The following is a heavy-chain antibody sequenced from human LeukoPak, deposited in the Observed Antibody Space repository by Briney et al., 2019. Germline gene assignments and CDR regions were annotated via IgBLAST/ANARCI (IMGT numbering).Heavy chain of an antibody. D-gene: IGHD6-6*01. CDR3: AREPRAPTPHMDV. V-gene: IGHV3-48*04. CDR2: ISSSSSTI. J-gene: IGHJ6*03. Sequence: GGSLRLSCAASGFTFSSYSMNWVRQAPGKGLEWVSYISSSSSTIYYADSVKGRFTISRDNAKNSLYLQMNSLRAEDTAVYYCAREPRAPTPHMDVWGKGTTVTVSS. CDR1: GFTFSSYS.